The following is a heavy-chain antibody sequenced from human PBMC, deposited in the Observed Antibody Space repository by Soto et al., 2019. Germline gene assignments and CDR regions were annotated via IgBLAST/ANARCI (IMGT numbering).Heavy chain of an antibody. CDR2: ISAYNGNT. Sequence: ASVKVSCKASGYTFTSYGISWVRQAPGQGLEWMGWISAYNGNTNYAQKLQGRVTMTTDTSTSTAYMELRSLRSDDTAVYYCARDSLSEYFDWLSTFDYWGQGTLVTVSS. CDR1: GYTFTSYG. D-gene: IGHD3-9*01. V-gene: IGHV1-18*01. CDR3: ARDSLSEYFDWLSTFDY. J-gene: IGHJ4*02.